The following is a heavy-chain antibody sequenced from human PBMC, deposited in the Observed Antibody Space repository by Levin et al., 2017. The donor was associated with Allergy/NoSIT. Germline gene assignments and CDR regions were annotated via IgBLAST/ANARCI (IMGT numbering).Heavy chain of an antibody. V-gene: IGHV3-49*03. D-gene: IGHD5-18*01. J-gene: IGHJ3*02. CDR2: IRSKAYGGTT. Sequence: GGSLRLSCTASGFTFGDYAMSWFRQAPGKGLEWVGFIRSKAYGGTTEYAASVKGRFTISRDDSKSIAYLQMNSLKTEDTAVYYCTRDLDTAMVTSDAFDIWGQGTMVTVSS. CDR3: TRDLDTAMVTSDAFDI. CDR1: GFTFGDYA.